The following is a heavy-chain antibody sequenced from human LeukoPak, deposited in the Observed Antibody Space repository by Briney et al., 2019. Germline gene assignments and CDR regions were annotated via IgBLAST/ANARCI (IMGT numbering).Heavy chain of an antibody. CDR3: ARLLYSSGHRGFGY. J-gene: IGHJ4*02. D-gene: IGHD3-22*01. CDR2: INPRGGST. CDR1: GYTFTSCN. Sequence: ASVKVSCKASGYTFTSCNMQWVRQAPGQGLEWMGVINPRGGSTTYAQKFQGRVTMTRDTSTSTVYIELSSLRSEDTAVYYCARLLYSSGHRGFGYWGQGTLVTVSS. V-gene: IGHV1-46*01.